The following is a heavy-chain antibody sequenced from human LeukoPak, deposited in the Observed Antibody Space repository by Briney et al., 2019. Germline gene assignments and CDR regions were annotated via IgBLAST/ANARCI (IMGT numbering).Heavy chain of an antibody. V-gene: IGHV3-23*01. CDR1: GVTLSTYA. CDR2: ISGSGGST. CDR3: AKKSSMYGSGSYPLDY. J-gene: IGHJ4*02. D-gene: IGHD3-10*01. Sequence: GGSLRLSCAASGVTLSTYAMSWARQAPGKGLEWVSGISGSGGSTYYADSVKGRFTISRDNSKNTLYLQMNSLRAEDTAVYYCAKKSSMYGSGSYPLDYWGQGTLVTVSS.